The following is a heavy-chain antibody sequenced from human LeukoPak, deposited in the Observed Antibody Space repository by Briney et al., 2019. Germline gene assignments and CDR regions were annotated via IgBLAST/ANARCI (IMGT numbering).Heavy chain of an antibody. Sequence: PSETLSLTCTVSGGSISSYYRSWIRQPAGKGLEWIGRIYTSGSTNYNPSLKSRVTMSVDTSKNQFSLKLSSVTAADTAVYYCARDTYYYDSSGYLFDYWGQGTLVTVSS. CDR3: ARDTYYYDSSGYLFDY. CDR2: IYTSGST. CDR1: GGSISSYY. V-gene: IGHV4-4*07. J-gene: IGHJ4*02. D-gene: IGHD3-22*01.